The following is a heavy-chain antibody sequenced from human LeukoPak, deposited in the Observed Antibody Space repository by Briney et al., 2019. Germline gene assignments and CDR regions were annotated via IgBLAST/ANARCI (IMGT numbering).Heavy chain of an antibody. Sequence: SVKVSCKASGGTFGSYAISWVRQAPGQGLEWMGGIIPIFGTANYAQKFQGRVTITADESTSTAYMELSSLRSEDTAVYYCARDEAFGQWLAPGDYWGQGTLVTVSS. D-gene: IGHD6-19*01. CDR3: ARDEAFGQWLAPGDY. V-gene: IGHV1-69*13. CDR1: GGTFGSYA. CDR2: IIPIFGTA. J-gene: IGHJ4*02.